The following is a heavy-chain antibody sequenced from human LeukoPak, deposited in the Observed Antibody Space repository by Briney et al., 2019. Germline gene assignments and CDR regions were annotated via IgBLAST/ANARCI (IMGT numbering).Heavy chain of an antibody. V-gene: IGHV4-59*08. Sequence: SETLSLTCTVSGGSISSYYWSWIRQPPGKGLEWIGYIYYSGSTNYNPSLKSRVTISVDTSKNQFSLKLSSVTAADTAVYYCARQSTVTTSWFDPWGQGTLVTASS. CDR1: GGSISSYY. D-gene: IGHD4-4*01. CDR2: IYYSGST. J-gene: IGHJ5*02. CDR3: ARQSTVTTSWFDP.